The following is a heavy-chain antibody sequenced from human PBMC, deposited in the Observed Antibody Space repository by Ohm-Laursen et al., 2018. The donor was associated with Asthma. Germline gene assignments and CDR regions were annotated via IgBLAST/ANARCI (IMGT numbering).Heavy chain of an antibody. Sequence: SLRLSCTASGFTFDTYAMNWVRQVPGKGREWVSRITFSGEHTYYADSVKGRFTISRDNSKNTLYLQMNSLRAEDTAVYYCARLPQRITMVQGVIIGPPWGQGTLVTVSS. CDR1: GFTFDTYA. D-gene: IGHD3-10*01. CDR2: ITFSGEHT. CDR3: ARLPQRITMVQGVIIGPP. J-gene: IGHJ4*02. V-gene: IGHV3-23*01.